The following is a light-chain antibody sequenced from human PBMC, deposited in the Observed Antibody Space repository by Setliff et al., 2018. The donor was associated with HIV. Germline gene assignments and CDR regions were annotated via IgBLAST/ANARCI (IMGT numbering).Light chain of an antibody. CDR3: NAYAGSTPYG. CDR1: SSDIGGSNY. V-gene: IGLV2-8*01. Sequence: QSALTQPPSASGSPGQSVTISCPGTSSDIGGSNYVSWYQQHPGKAPKVMIYEVSKRPSGVPDRFSGSNSGNTASLTVSGLQAEDEADYYCNAYAGSTPYGFGTGTKGTV. CDR2: EVS. J-gene: IGLJ1*01.